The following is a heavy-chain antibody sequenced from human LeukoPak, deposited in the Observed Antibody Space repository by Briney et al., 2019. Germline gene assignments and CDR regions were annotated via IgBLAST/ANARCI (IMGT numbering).Heavy chain of an antibody. CDR1: GFTFSSYG. J-gene: IGHJ6*02. Sequence: GRSLRLSCAASGFTFSSYGMHWVRQAPGTGLEWVAVISYDGSNKYCLESLKGRFTISRDNSKNTLYLEMNSLRAEDTAVYYCAKSQGHSTTWYGMGADGLDVWGQGTTVTVSS. V-gene: IGHV3-30*18. CDR2: ISYDGSNK. D-gene: IGHD6-13*01. CDR3: AKSQGHSTTWYGMGADGLDV.